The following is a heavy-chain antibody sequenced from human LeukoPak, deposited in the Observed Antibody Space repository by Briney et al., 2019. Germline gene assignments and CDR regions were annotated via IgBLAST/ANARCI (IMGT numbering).Heavy chain of an antibody. Sequence: AGRSLRLSCAASGFTFSSYGIHWVRQAPGKGLEWVAVISYDGSNKYYADSVKGRFTISRDNSKNTLYLQMNSLRAEDTAVYYCARDYDFWSGPHFDYWGQGTLVTVSS. D-gene: IGHD3-3*01. CDR3: ARDYDFWSGPHFDY. CDR1: GFTFSSYG. V-gene: IGHV3-30*03. J-gene: IGHJ4*02. CDR2: ISYDGSNK.